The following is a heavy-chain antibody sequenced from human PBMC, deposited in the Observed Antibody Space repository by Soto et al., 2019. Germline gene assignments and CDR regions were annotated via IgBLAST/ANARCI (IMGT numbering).Heavy chain of an antibody. CDR1: GGSISSGGYY. CDR2: IYNSGST. V-gene: IGHV4-61*08. J-gene: IGHJ6*02. Sequence: LETLSVTSTVSGGSISSGGYYWSVILQHPWKGLEWIGYIYNSGSTKYNPPLKQLVTISLDTSKNAFSRRLSPVTGAETAVYYCARGRRTIFGLDYYYGMDVWGPGTTVTVSS. D-gene: IGHD3-3*01. CDR3: ARGRRTIFGLDYYYGMDV.